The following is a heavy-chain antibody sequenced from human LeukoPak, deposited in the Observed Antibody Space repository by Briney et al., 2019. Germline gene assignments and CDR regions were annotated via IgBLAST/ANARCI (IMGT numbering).Heavy chain of an antibody. CDR3: ARRTGTYFDY. Sequence: GASVKVSCKASGYTFTGYYMHWVRQAPGQGLEWMGWINPNSGGTNYAQKFQGRVTMTRDTSISTACMELSSLRSEDTAVYYCARRTGTYFDYWGQGTLVTVSS. V-gene: IGHV1-2*02. D-gene: IGHD1-1*01. CDR1: GYTFTGYY. J-gene: IGHJ4*02. CDR2: INPNSGGT.